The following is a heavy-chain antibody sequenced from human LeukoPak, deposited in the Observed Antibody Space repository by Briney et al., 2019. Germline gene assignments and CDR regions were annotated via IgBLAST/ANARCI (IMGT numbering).Heavy chain of an antibody. Sequence: SETLSLTCTVSGGSISSSSYYWGWIRQPPGKGLEWIGSIYYSGSTNYNPSLKSRVTISVDTSKNQFSLKLRSVTAADTAVYYCARAVGVGRGTYFDLWGRGTLVTVSS. CDR3: ARAVGVGRGTYFDL. D-gene: IGHD1-1*01. J-gene: IGHJ2*01. V-gene: IGHV4-39*07. CDR2: IYYSGST. CDR1: GGSISSSSYY.